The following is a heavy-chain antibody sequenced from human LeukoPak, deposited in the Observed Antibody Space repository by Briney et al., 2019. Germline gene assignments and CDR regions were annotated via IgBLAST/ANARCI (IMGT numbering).Heavy chain of an antibody. CDR2: ISAYNGNT. V-gene: IGHV1-18*01. J-gene: IGHJ4*02. CDR1: GYTFTSYG. CDR3: ARDDCSSTSCYGDPFDH. D-gene: IGHD2-2*01. Sequence: GASVKDSCKASGYTFTSYGISWVRQAPGQGLEWMGWISAYNGNTNYAQKLQGRVTMTTDTSTSTAYMELRSLRSDDTAVYYCARDDCSSTSCYGDPFDHWGQGTLVTVSS.